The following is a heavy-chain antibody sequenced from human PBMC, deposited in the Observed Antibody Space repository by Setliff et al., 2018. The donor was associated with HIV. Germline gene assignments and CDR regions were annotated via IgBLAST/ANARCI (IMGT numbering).Heavy chain of an antibody. CDR2: ISSSSSYI. V-gene: IGHV3-21*04. J-gene: IGHJ4*02. Sequence: PGGSLRLSCAASGFIFSSYEMNWVRQAPGKGLEWVSSISSSSSYIYYADSVKGRFTISRDNAKNSLYLQMNSLRVEDTAVYYCATDCAVVGGTGSLDSWGQGTLVTVSS. CDR3: ATDCAVVGGTGSLDS. CDR1: GFIFSSYE. D-gene: IGHD1-26*01.